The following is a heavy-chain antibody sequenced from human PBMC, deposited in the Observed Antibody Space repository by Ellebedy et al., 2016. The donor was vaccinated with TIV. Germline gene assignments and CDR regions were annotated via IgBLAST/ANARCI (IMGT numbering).Heavy chain of an antibody. V-gene: IGHV5-10-1*01. J-gene: IGHJ4*02. D-gene: IGHD3-3*01. CDR3: ERADMSGYYIDY. Sequence: GESLKISCKGSGYKFTSHWINWVRQMPGKGLEWMGRIDPSDSNSEYSPTFDAHVTMSVDKSTSTAYLQWSSLKASDTAMYYCERADMSGYYIDYWGQGTPVTVSS. CDR1: GYKFTSHW. CDR2: IDPSDSNS.